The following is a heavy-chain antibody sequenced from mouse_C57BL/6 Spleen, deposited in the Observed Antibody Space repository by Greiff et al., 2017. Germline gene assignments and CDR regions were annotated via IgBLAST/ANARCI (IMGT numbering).Heavy chain of an antibody. CDR2: INPSSGYT. CDR3: ARNWDAGFDY. Sequence: QVQLQQSGAELAKPGASVKLSYKASGYTFTSYWMHWVKQRPGQGLEWIGYINPSSGYTKYNQKFKDKAPLTADKSSSTAYMQLSSLTYEDSAVYYCARNWDAGFDYWGQGTTLTVSS. D-gene: IGHD4-1*01. CDR1: GYTFTSYW. V-gene: IGHV1-7*01. J-gene: IGHJ2*01.